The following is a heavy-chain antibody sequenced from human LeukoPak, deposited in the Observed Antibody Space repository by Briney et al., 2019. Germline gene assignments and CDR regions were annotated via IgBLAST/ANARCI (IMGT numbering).Heavy chain of an antibody. D-gene: IGHD1-7*01. Sequence: SQTLSLTCTVSGGSISSANHFWSWVRQSPGEGLEWIGYIHYDGRAHYNPSLKSRVSMSLDMSKNQFSLKLSSVTAADTAVYYCATVGYLELYFDYWGQGTLVTVSS. CDR2: IHYDGRA. CDR1: GGSISSANHF. V-gene: IGHV4-30-4*08. CDR3: ATVGYLELYFDY. J-gene: IGHJ4*02.